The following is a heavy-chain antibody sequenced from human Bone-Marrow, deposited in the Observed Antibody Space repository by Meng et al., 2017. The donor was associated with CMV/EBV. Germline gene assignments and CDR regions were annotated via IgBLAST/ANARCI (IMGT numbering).Heavy chain of an antibody. CDR1: GFTFSSYS. J-gene: IGHJ4*02. Sequence: GESLKISCAASGFTFSSYSMNWVRQAPGKGLEWVAVISYDGSNKYYADSVKGRFTISRDNSKNTLYLQMNSLRAEDTAVYYCFGSNYGYWGQGTLVTVSS. CDR2: ISYDGSNK. CDR3: FGSNYGY. V-gene: IGHV3-30*03. D-gene: IGHD3-16*01.